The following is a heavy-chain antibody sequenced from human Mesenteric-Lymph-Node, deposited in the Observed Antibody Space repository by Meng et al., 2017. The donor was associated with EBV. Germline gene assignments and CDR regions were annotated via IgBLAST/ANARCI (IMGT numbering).Heavy chain of an antibody. D-gene: IGHD5-12*01. V-gene: IGHV4-4*02. Sequence: QSQLQEAGPGWGKPAGTLSCTCASANASIGSSDWWSWVRQAAGKGLEWIGEIYHSGTTSYNPSHKSRATLSVDKSRNEFSLKLSSVTAADTAVYYCARVTWPRLAVYYFDFWGQGTLVTVSS. CDR1: NASIGSSDW. CDR2: IYHSGTT. CDR3: ARVTWPRLAVYYFDF. J-gene: IGHJ4*02.